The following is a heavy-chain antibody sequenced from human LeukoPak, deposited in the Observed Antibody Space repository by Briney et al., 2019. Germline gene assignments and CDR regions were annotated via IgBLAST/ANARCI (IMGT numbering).Heavy chain of an antibody. J-gene: IGHJ4*02. D-gene: IGHD4-17*01. Sequence: SETLSLTCTVSGGSISSGSYYWSWIRQPAGKGLEWIGRIYTSGSTNYNPSLKSRVTISVDTSKNQFSLKLSSVTAADTAVYYCASGGDYPPPDYWGQGTLVTVSS. CDR2: IYTSGST. V-gene: IGHV4-61*02. CDR1: GGSISSGSYY. CDR3: ASGGDYPPPDY.